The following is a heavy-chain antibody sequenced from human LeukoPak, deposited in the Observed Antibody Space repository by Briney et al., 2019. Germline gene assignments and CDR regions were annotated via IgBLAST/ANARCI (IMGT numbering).Heavy chain of an antibody. D-gene: IGHD3-22*01. CDR2: IYYSGST. Sequence: SQTLSLTCTVSGGSISSGGYYWSWIRQHPGKGLEWIGYIYYSGSTYYNPSLKSRVTISVDTSKNQSSLKLSSVTAADTAVYYCARDSYDSSGYFEYFQHWGQGTLVTVSS. CDR3: ARDSYDSSGYFEYFQH. CDR1: GGSISSGGYY. V-gene: IGHV4-31*03. J-gene: IGHJ1*01.